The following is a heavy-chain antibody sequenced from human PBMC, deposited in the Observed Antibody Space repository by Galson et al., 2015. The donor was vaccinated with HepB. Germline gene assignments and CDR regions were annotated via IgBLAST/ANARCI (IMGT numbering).Heavy chain of an antibody. V-gene: IGHV3-21*01. CDR3: ARGRGVRYDFWRTLDY. D-gene: IGHD3-3*01. CDR2: ISSSSSYI. CDR1: GFTFSSYS. J-gene: IGHJ4*02. Sequence: SLRLSCAASGFTFSSYSMNWVRQAPGKGLEWVSSISSSSSYIYYADSVKGRFTISRDNAKNSLYLQMNSLRAEDTAVYYCARGRGVRYDFWRTLDYWGQGTLVTVSS.